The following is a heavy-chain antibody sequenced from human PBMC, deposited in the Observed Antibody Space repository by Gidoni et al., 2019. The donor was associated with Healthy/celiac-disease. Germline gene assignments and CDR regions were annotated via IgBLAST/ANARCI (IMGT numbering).Heavy chain of an antibody. Sequence: QVQLQASGPGLVKPSQTLSLTCPVSGGSISSGGYYWSWIRQHPGKGLAWIGYIYYSGSTYYNPSLKSRFTISLDTSKNQFSLKLSSVTAADTAVYYCAREPKDYYGSGTFDYWGQGTLVTVSS. CDR3: AREPKDYYGSGTFDY. CDR1: GGSISSGGYY. V-gene: IGHV4-31*03. D-gene: IGHD3-10*01. J-gene: IGHJ4*02. CDR2: IYYSGST.